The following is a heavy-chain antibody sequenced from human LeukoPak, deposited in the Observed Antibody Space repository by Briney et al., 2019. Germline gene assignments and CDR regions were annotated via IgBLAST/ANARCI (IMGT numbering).Heavy chain of an antibody. CDR1: GGPFSGYY. CDR3: ARPGSGWNYDI. Sequence: KPSETLSLTCAVYGGPFSGYYWNWIRQPPGKGLEWIGEINHSGSTNYNPSLKSRVTISVDTSKKQFSLKLSSLTAADMAVYYCARPGSGWNYDIWGQGTMVTVSS. V-gene: IGHV4-34*01. D-gene: IGHD6-19*01. J-gene: IGHJ3*02. CDR2: INHSGST.